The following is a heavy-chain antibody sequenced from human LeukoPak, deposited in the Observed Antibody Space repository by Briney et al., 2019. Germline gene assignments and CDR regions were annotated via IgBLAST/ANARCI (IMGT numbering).Heavy chain of an antibody. CDR2: IKHSGST. D-gene: IGHD3-22*01. Sequence: SETLSPTCALYSGSFSGYYWSWIRQPPGKWLEWIGEIKHSGSTNYNPSLKSRVTISVDTSKNQFSLKLSSVTAADTPVYYCARGQQRYYGSSGNWFDGGGKGTLVTVSS. V-gene: IGHV4-34*01. CDR3: ARGQQRYYGSSGNWFDG. J-gene: IGHJ5*02. CDR1: SGSFSGYY.